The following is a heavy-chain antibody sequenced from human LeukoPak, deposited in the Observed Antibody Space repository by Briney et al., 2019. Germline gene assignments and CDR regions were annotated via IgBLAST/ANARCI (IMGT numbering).Heavy chain of an antibody. Sequence: ASVKVSCKASGYTFTSCAISWVRQAPGQGLEWMGWISACNGNTNYAQKLQGRVTMTTDTSTSTAYMELRSLRSDDTAIYYCAKDWHILTGRNCFDPWGQGTLVTVSS. CDR1: GYTFTSCA. D-gene: IGHD3-9*01. V-gene: IGHV1-18*01. CDR3: AKDWHILTGRNCFDP. CDR2: ISACNGNT. J-gene: IGHJ5*02.